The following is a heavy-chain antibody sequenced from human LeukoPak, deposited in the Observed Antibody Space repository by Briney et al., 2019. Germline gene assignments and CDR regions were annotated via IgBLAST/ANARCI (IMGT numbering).Heavy chain of an antibody. V-gene: IGHV3-23*01. J-gene: IGHJ4*02. CDR1: GFTFSSFA. CDR3: SKPRTTGLGWAQFDY. D-gene: IGHD2-8*02. CDR2: FDGNGPNT. Sequence: GGSLRLSCAASGFTFSSFAMTWVRQAPGKGLEWVSGFDGNGPNTYYADSVKGRWTISRDNSRNTLYLEMNSLRPEDTAIYYCSKPRTTGLGWAQFDYWGQGSLVTVSS.